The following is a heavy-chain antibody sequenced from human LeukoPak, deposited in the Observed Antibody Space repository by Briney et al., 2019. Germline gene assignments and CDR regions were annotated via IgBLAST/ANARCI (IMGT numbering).Heavy chain of an antibody. CDR3: ARGIYSGYDSYYYYYMDV. CDR1: GGSISSSYYY. CDR2: IYTSGST. Sequence: SETLSLTCTVSGGSISSSYYYWGWIRQPPEKGLEWIGSIYTSGSTYYNPSLKSRVTISVDTSKNQFSLKLSSVTAADTAVYYCARGIYSGYDSYYYYYMDVWGKGTTVTISS. V-gene: IGHV4-39*07. J-gene: IGHJ6*03. D-gene: IGHD5-12*01.